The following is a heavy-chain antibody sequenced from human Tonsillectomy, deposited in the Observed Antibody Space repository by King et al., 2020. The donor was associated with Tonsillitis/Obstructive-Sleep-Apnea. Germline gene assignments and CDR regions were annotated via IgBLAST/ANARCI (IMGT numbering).Heavy chain of an antibody. J-gene: IGHJ4*02. D-gene: IGHD6-19*01. CDR2: LSGGGTNT. CDR3: ANAVAGTWAPFDY. CDR1: GFTFSNYA. V-gene: IGHV3-23*01. Sequence: VQLQESGGGLVQPGGSLRLSCAASGFTFSNYAMSWVRQAPGKGPEWVSALSGGGTNTYYADSVKGRFTISRDNSKNTLSLQMNSLRAEDTAIYYCANAVAGTWAPFDYWGQGTLVTVSS.